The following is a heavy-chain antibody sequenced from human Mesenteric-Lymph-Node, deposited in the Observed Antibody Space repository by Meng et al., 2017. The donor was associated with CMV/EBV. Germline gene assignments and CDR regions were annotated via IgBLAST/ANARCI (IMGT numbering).Heavy chain of an antibody. Sequence: ETLSLTCAASGFTFSNAWMSWVRQAPGKGLEWVGRIKSKTDGGTTDYAAPVKGRFTISRDDSKNTLYLQMNSLKTEDTAVYYCTTDWYSSSWYRVGNYGMDVWGQGATVTVSS. CDR1: GFTFSNAW. CDR2: IKSKTDGGTT. D-gene: IGHD6-13*01. J-gene: IGHJ6*02. CDR3: TTDWYSSSWYRVGNYGMDV. V-gene: IGHV3-15*01.